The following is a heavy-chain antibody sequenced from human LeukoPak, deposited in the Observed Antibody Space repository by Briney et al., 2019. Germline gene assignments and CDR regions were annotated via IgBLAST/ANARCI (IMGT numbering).Heavy chain of an antibody. CDR1: GGSFSSYY. V-gene: IGHV4-59*01. D-gene: IGHD3-10*01. CDR3: ARGDMVRTTYYYYGMDV. CDR2: IYYSGST. Sequence: SETLSLTCAVYGGSFSSYYWSWIRQPPGKGLEWIGYIYYSGSTNYNPSLKSRVTISVDTSKNQFSLKLSSVTAADTAVYYCARGDMVRTTYYYYGMDVWGQGTTVTVSS. J-gene: IGHJ6*02.